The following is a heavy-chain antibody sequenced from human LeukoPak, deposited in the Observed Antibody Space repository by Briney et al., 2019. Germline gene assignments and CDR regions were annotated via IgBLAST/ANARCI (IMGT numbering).Heavy chain of an antibody. CDR2: VNPSGGST. D-gene: IGHD3/OR15-3a*01. V-gene: IGHV1-46*01. J-gene: IGHJ4*02. Sequence: GASVKVSCKASGYTFSNSYIHWVRQAPGQGLEWMGIVNPSGGSTTYAQKFQGRLIVPMEISTTKVYMELSSLAAEATAGYYCPREIGVMPIDDFWTGYFDYWGQGTLVTVSS. CDR1: GYTFSNSY. CDR3: PREIGVMPIDDFWTGYFDY.